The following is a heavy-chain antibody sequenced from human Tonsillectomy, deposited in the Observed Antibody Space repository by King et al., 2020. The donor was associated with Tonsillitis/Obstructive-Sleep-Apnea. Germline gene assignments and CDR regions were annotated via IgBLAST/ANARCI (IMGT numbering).Heavy chain of an antibody. D-gene: IGHD3-3*01. V-gene: IGHV1-18*01. Sequence: QLVQSGAEVKKPGASVKVSCKASGYTFTSYGISWVRQAPGQGLEWMGCISTYNGNTNYAQKFQGRVTMTTDTSTSTAYMELRSLRSDDTAVYYYASVFGVAHLAHWWGQGTLVTVSS. J-gene: IGHJ4*02. CDR3: ASVFGVAHLAHW. CDR1: GYTFTSYG. CDR2: ISTYNGNT.